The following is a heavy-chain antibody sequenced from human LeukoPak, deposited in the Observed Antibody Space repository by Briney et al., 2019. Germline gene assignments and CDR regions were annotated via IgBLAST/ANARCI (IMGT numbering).Heavy chain of an antibody. CDR3: ASSDSSSWYVRVVYYVY. D-gene: IGHD6-13*01. V-gene: IGHV4-34*01. Sequence: SETLSLTCAVYGGSFSGCYWSWIRQPPGKGLEWIGEINHSGSTNYNPSLKSRVTISVDTSKNQFSLKLSSVTAADTAVYYCASSDSSSWYVRVVYYVYWDQGTLVTVSS. CDR1: GGSFSGCY. J-gene: IGHJ4*02. CDR2: INHSGST.